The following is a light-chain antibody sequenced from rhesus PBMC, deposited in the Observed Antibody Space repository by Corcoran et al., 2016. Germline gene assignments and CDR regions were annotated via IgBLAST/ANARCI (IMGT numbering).Light chain of an antibody. CDR1: YRDIGDSNC. CDR3: SSSASGGIFV. Sequence: QAAPTQSPSVSGSPGQSVTISCSGTYRDIGDSNCVAWYQQHPGKAPKLMIYEVHRRPSGVADRFSGSKSVNTASLPISGLQAEDEADYYCSSSASGGIFVFGGRTRLTVL. CDR2: EVH. J-gene: IGLJ1*01. V-gene: IGLV2-13*03.